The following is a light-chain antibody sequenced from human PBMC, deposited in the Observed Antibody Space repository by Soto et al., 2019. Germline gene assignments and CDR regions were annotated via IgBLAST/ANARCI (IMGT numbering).Light chain of an antibody. Sequence: QSVLTQSPSASGTPGQRVAVSCSGRTSNIGRNVVHWYQQVPGTAPRLLIHHNNQRPSGVPDRFSGSKSGTSASLAISGLRSEDEADYYCAVWDDSLNGLVFGGGTKLTVL. CDR1: TSNIGRNV. CDR3: AVWDDSLNGLV. J-gene: IGLJ3*02. V-gene: IGLV1-44*01. CDR2: HNN.